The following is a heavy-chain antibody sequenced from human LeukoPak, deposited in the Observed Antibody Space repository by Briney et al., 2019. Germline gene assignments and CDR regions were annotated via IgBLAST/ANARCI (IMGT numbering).Heavy chain of an antibody. Sequence: ASVKVSCKASGYTFTGYYLHWVRQAPGQGLEWMGWINPNSGGTNYAQKFQGRVTMTRDTSISTAYMELSRLRSDDTAVYYCARDSYYDSSGYYSSEYFQHWGQGTLVTVSS. D-gene: IGHD3-22*01. CDR2: INPNSGGT. CDR1: GYTFTGYY. J-gene: IGHJ1*01. CDR3: ARDSYYDSSGYYSSEYFQH. V-gene: IGHV1-2*02.